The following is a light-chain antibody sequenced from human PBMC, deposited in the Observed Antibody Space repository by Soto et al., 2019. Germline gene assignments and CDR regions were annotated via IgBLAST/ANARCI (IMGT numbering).Light chain of an antibody. CDR3: QHYGTSWWT. CDR1: QSVSISY. CDR2: GAS. Sequence: EIGLTQSPCTLSLSPLERATLSCGSSQSVSISYLSWYQQKPCQAPRLLISGASGRATGIPVRFSSSGSETDFTLTISRLEPEDFAVYYCQHYGTSWWTFGQGTKVDIK. J-gene: IGKJ1*01. V-gene: IGKV3-20*01.